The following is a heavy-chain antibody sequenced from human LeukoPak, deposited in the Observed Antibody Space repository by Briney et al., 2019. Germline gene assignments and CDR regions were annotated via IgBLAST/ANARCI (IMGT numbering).Heavy chain of an antibody. CDR2: ISSSGATI. Sequence: GGSLRLSCVASGFTFHNYEMNWVRQAPGKGLEWVSYISSSGATIYYADAVKGRFTISRDNAKNSLYLQMNSLRAEDTAVYYCAKDEDYYGSEPYYFDYWGQGTLVTVSS. D-gene: IGHD3-10*01. CDR3: AKDEDYYGSEPYYFDY. J-gene: IGHJ4*02. V-gene: IGHV3-48*03. CDR1: GFTFHNYE.